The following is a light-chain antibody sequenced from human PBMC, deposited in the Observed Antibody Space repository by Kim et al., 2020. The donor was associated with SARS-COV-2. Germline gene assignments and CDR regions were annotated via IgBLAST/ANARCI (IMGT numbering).Light chain of an antibody. CDR1: QSISNN. J-gene: IGKJ4*01. V-gene: IGKV1-5*03. CDR2: KAS. CDR3: QHYNGYPLT. Sequence: DIQMTQSPSTLSASVGTRVTITCRASQSISNNLAWYQQKPGKAPKVLIYKASSLESGVPSRFSGSGSGTEFTLTISSLQPDDFATYYCQHYNGYPLTFGGRTKVDIK.